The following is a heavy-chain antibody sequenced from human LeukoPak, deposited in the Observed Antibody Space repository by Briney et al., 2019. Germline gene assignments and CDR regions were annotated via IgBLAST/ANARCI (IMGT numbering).Heavy chain of an antibody. CDR1: GFTFRSHA. Sequence: GGSLRLSCVGSGFTFRSHAMSWVRQAPEKGLEFVSGIYENGGTTYYADSVKGRFSISRDNSKNTLYLQMDSLRGEDTAVYYCARDFRIGYPAHFDYWGQGALVTVSS. CDR3: ARDFRIGYPAHFDY. J-gene: IGHJ4*02. D-gene: IGHD5-12*01. V-gene: IGHV3-23*01. CDR2: IYENGGTT.